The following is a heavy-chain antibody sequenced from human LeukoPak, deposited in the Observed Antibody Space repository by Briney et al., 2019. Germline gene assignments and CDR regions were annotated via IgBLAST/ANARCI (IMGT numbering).Heavy chain of an antibody. Sequence: GGSLRLSCGASGFSFSNFWMSWIRQAPGKGLERVANMNPDGSATYYLDSVKGRFTISRDNAKTSVYLQMNSLRPDDTAVYYCARTLLEVPGHSDLFDFWGQGPLVSVSS. CDR1: GFSFSNFW. D-gene: IGHD2-2*01. CDR2: MNPDGSAT. CDR3: ARTLLEVPGHSDLFDF. V-gene: IGHV3-7*01. J-gene: IGHJ4*02.